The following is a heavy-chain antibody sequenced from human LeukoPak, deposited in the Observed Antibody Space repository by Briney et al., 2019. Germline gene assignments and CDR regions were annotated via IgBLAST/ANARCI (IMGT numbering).Heavy chain of an antibody. Sequence: ASETLSLTCAVYGGSFSGYYWSWIRQPPGKGLEWIGEINHSGSTNYNPSLKSRVTISVDTSKNQFSLKLSSVTAADTAVYYCARERRPRTPDVWGQGTTVTVSS. J-gene: IGHJ6*02. CDR1: GGSFSGYY. CDR2: INHSGST. D-gene: IGHD2-15*01. V-gene: IGHV4-34*01. CDR3: ARERRPRTPDV.